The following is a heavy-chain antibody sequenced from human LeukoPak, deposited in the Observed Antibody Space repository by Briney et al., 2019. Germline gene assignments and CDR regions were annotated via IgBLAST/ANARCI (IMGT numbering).Heavy chain of an antibody. Sequence: ASVNVSCKASGYTFTGYYMHLVRQAPGHGLEGMGWINPNSGGTNNAQNFQGRVTMTRDTSISTAYMGLSRLRSDDTAVYYCARVGDTAMANPGAFDIWGQGTMVTVSS. V-gene: IGHV1-2*02. CDR1: GYTFTGYY. J-gene: IGHJ3*02. CDR3: ARVGDTAMANPGAFDI. D-gene: IGHD5-18*01. CDR2: INPNSGGT.